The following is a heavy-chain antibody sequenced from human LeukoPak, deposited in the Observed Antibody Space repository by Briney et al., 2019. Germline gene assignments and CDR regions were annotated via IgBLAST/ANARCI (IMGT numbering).Heavy chain of an antibody. V-gene: IGHV4-59*12. Sequence: SETLSLTCTVSGGSISSYYWSWIRQPPGKGLEWIGYIYYSGSTNYNPSLKSRVTISVDTSKNQFSLKLSSVTAADTAVYYCARGMSGYSYFDIWGQGTMVTVSS. D-gene: IGHD3-3*01. J-gene: IGHJ3*02. CDR3: ARGMSGYSYFDI. CDR2: IYYSGST. CDR1: GGSISSYY.